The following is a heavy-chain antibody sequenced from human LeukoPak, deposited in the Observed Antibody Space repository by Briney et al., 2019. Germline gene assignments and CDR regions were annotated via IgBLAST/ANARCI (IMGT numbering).Heavy chain of an antibody. CDR1: GFTFSIYW. D-gene: IGHD6-13*01. CDR2: IKQDGSEK. CDR3: ARDRAATGGMDV. J-gene: IGHJ6*02. Sequence: AGGSLRLSCAASGFTFSIYWMSWVRQAPEKGLEWVANIKQDGSEKYYEESVKGRFTISRDNAKNSLYLQMNSLRAEDTAVYYCARDRAATGGMDVWGQGTTVTVSS. V-gene: IGHV3-7*01.